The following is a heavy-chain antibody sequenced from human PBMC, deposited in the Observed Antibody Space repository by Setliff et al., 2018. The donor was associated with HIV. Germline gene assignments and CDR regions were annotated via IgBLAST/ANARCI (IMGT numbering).Heavy chain of an antibody. CDR2: ISSDGSDK. CDR3: SRHLGYCSTTNSC. V-gene: IGHV3-30*01. CDR1: GFAFRNYI. D-gene: IGHD2-2*03. Sequence: GGSLRLSCAASGFAFRNYIFHWVRQAPGKGLEWVAIISSDGSDKNYADSVKGRFTVSRDNSKNTPYLQMNSLRGEDTAVYYCSRHLGYCSTTNSCWGQGTPVTVSS. J-gene: IGHJ4*02.